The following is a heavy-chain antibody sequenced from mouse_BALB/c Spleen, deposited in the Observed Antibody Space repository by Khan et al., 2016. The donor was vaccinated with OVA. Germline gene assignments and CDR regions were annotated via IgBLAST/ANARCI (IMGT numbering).Heavy chain of an antibody. J-gene: IGHJ4*01. CDR3: ARAYYRYDGYYAMDY. D-gene: IGHD2-14*01. CDR1: GFSLSRYN. CDR2: IWGGGGT. Sequence: VELVESGPGLVAPSQSLSITCTVSGFSLSRYNIHWVRQPPGKGLEWLGMIWGGGGTDYYSTLKIRLSTSTDNSKSHVFLKMNSLQTDDTAMYYCARAYYRYDGYYAMDYWGQGTSVTVSS. V-gene: IGHV2-6-4*01.